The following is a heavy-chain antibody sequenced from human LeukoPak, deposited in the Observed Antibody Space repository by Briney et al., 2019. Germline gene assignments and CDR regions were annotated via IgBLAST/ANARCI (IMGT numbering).Heavy chain of an antibody. J-gene: IGHJ4*02. CDR2: IYYSGST. CDR1: GGSISSYY. Sequence: RSSETLSLTCTVSGGSISSYYWNWIRQPPGKGLEWIGYIYYSGSTNYNPSLKSRVIISVDTSKNQFSLKLSSVTAADTAVYYCARGGWVSSFDFWGQGTLVTVSS. V-gene: IGHV4-59*01. CDR3: ARGGWVSSFDF. D-gene: IGHD6-19*01.